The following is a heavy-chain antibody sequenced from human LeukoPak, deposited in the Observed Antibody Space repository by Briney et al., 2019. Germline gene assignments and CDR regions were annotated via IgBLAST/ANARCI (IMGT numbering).Heavy chain of an antibody. J-gene: IGHJ6*01. Sequence: GGSLRLSCTASGFTFIKSWMSWVRQAPGKGLEWVADIKGDGSVKHYVDSVKDRFTVSRDNAKNSLYLQMNSLRVEDTAVYYCATYTNWVAGDVWGQGTTVCVPS. CDR3: ATYTNWVAGDV. D-gene: IGHD7-27*01. CDR1: GFTFIKSW. V-gene: IGHV3-7*01. CDR2: IKGDGSVK.